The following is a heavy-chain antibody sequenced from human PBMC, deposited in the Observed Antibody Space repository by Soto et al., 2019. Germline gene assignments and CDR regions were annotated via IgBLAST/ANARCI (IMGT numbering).Heavy chain of an antibody. CDR2: IYYSGST. Sequence: SETLSLTCTVSGGSISSGGYYWSWIRQHPGKGLEWIGYIYYSGSTYYNPSLKSRVTISVDTSKNQFSLKLSSVTAADTAVYYCARVTKGLHYYFWSGDFGEYYFDYCGQGTLVTVSA. D-gene: IGHD3-3*01. J-gene: IGHJ4*02. CDR1: GGSISSGGYY. CDR3: ARVTKGLHYYFWSGDFGEYYFDY. V-gene: IGHV4-31*03.